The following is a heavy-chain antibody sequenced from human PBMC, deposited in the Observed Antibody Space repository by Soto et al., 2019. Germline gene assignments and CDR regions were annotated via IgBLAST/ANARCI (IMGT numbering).Heavy chain of an antibody. V-gene: IGHV1-18*04. CDR2: ISAYNGNT. J-gene: IGHJ4*02. D-gene: IGHD3-22*01. CDR3: ARAKYYYDSSGDFDY. Sequence: VKVSCTASGYTFTSYGISLVRQAPGQGLEWMGWISAYNGNTNYAQKLQGRVTMTTDTSTSTAYMELRSLRSDDTAVYYCARAKYYYDSSGDFDYWGQGTLVTVSS. CDR1: GYTFTSYG.